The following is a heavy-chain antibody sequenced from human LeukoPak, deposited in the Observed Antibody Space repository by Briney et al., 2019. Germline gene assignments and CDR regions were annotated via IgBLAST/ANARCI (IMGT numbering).Heavy chain of an antibody. J-gene: IGHJ4*02. CDR3: AKDANILTGYFDY. CDR2: ISYDGSNK. CDR1: GFIFSSYG. Sequence: GGSLRLSCAASGFIFSSYGMHWVRQAPGKGLEWVAVISYDGSNKYYADSVKGRFTISRDNSKNTLYQQMNSLRAEDTAVYYCAKDANILTGYFDYWGQGTLVTVSS. V-gene: IGHV3-30*18. D-gene: IGHD3-9*01.